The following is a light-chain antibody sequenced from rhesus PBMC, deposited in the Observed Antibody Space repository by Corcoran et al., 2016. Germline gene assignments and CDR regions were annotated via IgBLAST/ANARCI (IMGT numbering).Light chain of an antibody. CDR2: SAF. CDR1: QGINHY. Sequence: DIQMTQSPSSLSASVGDRVTITCRASQGINHYLSWYQQKPGKAPEPLIYSAFRLEKGVPSRFSGSGAGTDYTLPISSLRPEDITTYYCQQYNDSPVTFGGGAKVEVK. J-gene: IGKJ4*01. V-gene: IGKV1-66*01. CDR3: QQYNDSPVT.